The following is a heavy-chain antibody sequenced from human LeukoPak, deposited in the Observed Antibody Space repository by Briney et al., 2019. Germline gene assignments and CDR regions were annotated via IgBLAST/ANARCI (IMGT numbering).Heavy chain of an antibody. CDR2: MNPNRGNT. V-gene: IGHV1-8*01. CDR1: GYTFTSYD. CDR3: ARARAFDNKMVRGHRYYYYGMDV. D-gene: IGHD3-10*01. J-gene: IGHJ6*02. Sequence: GASVKVSCKASGYTFTSYDINWVRQATGQGLEWMGWMNPNRGNTGYAQKFQGRVTMTRNTSISTAYIELSSLRSEDTAVYYCARARAFDNKMVRGHRYYYYGMDVWGQGTTVTVSS.